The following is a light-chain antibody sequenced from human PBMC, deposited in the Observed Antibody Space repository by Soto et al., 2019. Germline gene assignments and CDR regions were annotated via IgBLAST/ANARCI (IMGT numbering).Light chain of an antibody. CDR1: SGDVGGYNF. J-gene: IGLJ3*02. V-gene: IGLV2-14*03. Sequence: QSARTQPASVSGSPGQSITISCTGTSGDVGGYNFVSWYQQHPGKVPKLMIHDVSNRPSGVSHRFSGSKSGNTASLTISGLQAEDEAHYYCASYAGTNIPVVFGGGTKLTVL. CDR3: ASYAGTNIPVV. CDR2: DVS.